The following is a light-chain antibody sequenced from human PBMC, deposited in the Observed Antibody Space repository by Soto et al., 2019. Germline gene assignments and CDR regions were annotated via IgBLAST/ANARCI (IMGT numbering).Light chain of an antibody. CDR1: SSDVGSYIL. CDR2: EVS. Sequence: QSVLTQPASVSGSPGQSITISCTGTSSDVGSYILVSWYQQHPGKAPKVLIYEVSRRPSGVSDRFSGSKSGNTASLTISGLQAEDEAEYYCCSYAGSSTTYVFGTGTKLTVL. V-gene: IGLV2-23*02. J-gene: IGLJ1*01. CDR3: CSYAGSSTTYV.